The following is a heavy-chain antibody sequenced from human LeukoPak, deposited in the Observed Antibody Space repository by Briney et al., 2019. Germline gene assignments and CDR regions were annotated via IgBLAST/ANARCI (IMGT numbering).Heavy chain of an antibody. Sequence: GGSLRLSCAASGFTFSSYAMHWVRQAPGKGLEWVAVISYDGSNKYYADSVKGRFTISRDNSKNTLYLQMNSLRAEDTAVYYCAKDGGEYYDILTGYYPRLYYMDVWGKGTTVTISS. J-gene: IGHJ6*03. V-gene: IGHV3-30*04. CDR3: AKDGGEYYDILTGYYPRLYYMDV. CDR1: GFTFSSYA. D-gene: IGHD3-9*01. CDR2: ISYDGSNK.